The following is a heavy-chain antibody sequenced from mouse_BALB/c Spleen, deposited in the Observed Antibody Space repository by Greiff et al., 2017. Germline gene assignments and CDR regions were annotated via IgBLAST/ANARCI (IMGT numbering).Heavy chain of an antibody. CDR3: ARDTRIYYGYDGFAY. J-gene: IGHJ3*01. V-gene: IGHV2-9*02. CDR1: GFSLTSYG. Sequence: VKLMDSGPGLVAPSQSLSITCTVSGFSLTSYGVHWVRQPPGKGLEWLGVIWAGGSTNYNSALMSRLSISKDNSKSQVFLKMNSLQTDDTAMYYCARDTRIYYGYDGFAYWGQGTLVTVSA. D-gene: IGHD2-2*01. CDR2: IWAGGST.